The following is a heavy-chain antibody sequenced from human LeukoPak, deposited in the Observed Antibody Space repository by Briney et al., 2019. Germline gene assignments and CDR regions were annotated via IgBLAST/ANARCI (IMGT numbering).Heavy chain of an antibody. CDR1: SGSIRSGDNY. CDR2: IFYSGSA. J-gene: IGHJ6*04. V-gene: IGHV4-30-4*01. Sequence: SETLSLTCTVSSGSIRSGDNYWNRIRRPPGKDLEWIGYIFYSGSAYYNPSLKSRVTISVDTSKNQFSLKLTSVTAADTAVYYCARIDFADYVLGGMDVWGKGTTVTVSS. CDR3: ARIDFADYVLGGMDV. D-gene: IGHD4-17*01.